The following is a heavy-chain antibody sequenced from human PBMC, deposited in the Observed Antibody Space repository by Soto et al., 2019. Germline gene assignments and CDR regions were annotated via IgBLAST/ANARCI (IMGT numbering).Heavy chain of an antibody. Sequence: GGSLRLSCAASGFTFSSYAMSWVRQAPGKGLEWVSAISGSGGSTYYADSVKGRFTISRDNSKNTLYLQMNSLRAEDKAVYYCVKDTLDYGDFLYFDYWGQGTLVTVSS. J-gene: IGHJ4*02. CDR1: GFTFSSYA. V-gene: IGHV3-23*01. CDR2: ISGSGGST. CDR3: VKDTLDYGDFLYFDY. D-gene: IGHD4-17*01.